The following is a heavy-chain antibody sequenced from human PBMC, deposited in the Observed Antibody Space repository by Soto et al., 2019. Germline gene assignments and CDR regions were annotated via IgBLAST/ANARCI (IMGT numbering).Heavy chain of an antibody. CDR3: ARVVGATNYYYYYYGMDV. CDR2: ISAYNGNT. V-gene: IGHV1-18*01. J-gene: IGHJ6*02. CDR1: GYTFTSYG. D-gene: IGHD1-26*01. Sequence: QVQLVQSGAEVKKPGASVKVSCKASGYTFTSYGISWVRQAPGQGLEWMGWISAYNGNTNYAQKLQGRVTMTTDTSTSTAYMELRSQRSDDTAVYYCARVVGATNYYYYYYGMDVWGQGTTVTVSS.